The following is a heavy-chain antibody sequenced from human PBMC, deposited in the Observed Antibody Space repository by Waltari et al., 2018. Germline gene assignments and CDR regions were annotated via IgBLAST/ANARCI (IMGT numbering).Heavy chain of an antibody. D-gene: IGHD2-2*01. Sequence: GGGVVQPGRSLRLSCAASGFTFSSYAMHWVRQAPGKGLEWVAVISYDGSNKYYADSVKGRFTISRDNSKNTLYLQMNSLRAEDTAVYYCARDRTLVVPAAMYDYYYGMDVWGQGTTVTVSS. CDR3: ARDRTLVVPAAMYDYYYGMDV. CDR1: GFTFSSYA. J-gene: IGHJ6*02. CDR2: ISYDGSNK. V-gene: IGHV3-30-3*01.